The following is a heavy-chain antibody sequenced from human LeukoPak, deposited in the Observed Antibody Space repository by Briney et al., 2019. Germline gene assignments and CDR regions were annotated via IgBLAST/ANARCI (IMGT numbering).Heavy chain of an antibody. J-gene: IGHJ4*02. Sequence: AAVKVSCKASGYTFTSYGISWVRQPPGQGLEGMGWISAYNGNTNYAQKLQGRVTMTTDTSTSTAYMELRSLRSDDTAVYYCARDVREWELLRAGDEFDYWGQGTLVTVSS. CDR2: ISAYNGNT. D-gene: IGHD1-26*01. CDR3: ARDVREWELLRAGDEFDY. V-gene: IGHV1-18*01. CDR1: GYTFTSYG.